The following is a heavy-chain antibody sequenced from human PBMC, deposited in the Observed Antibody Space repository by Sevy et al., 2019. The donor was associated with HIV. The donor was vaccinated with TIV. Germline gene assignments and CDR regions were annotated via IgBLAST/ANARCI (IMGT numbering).Heavy chain of an antibody. D-gene: IGHD2-21*01. CDR1: GHSFSTYW. CDR2: IYPGDSDT. CDR3: ASQSHQSYCGTGGECAFDI. V-gene: IGHV5-51*01. J-gene: IGHJ3*02. Sequence: GESLKISCNDSGHSFSTYWIAWVRQMPGKGLEWMGIIYPGDSDTRYSPSFQGQVTISADKYISTAYLQWSSLKASDTAMYHCASQSHQSYCGTGGECAFDIWGQGTMVTVSS.